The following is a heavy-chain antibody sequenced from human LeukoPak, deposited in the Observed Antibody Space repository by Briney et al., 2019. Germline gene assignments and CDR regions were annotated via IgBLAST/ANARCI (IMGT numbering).Heavy chain of an antibody. CDR2: ISSSGSTR. D-gene: IGHD3-9*01. V-gene: IGHV3-48*03. CDR3: ARGWRYFDC. Sequence: GGSLRLSCAASGFTFSGYEMNWVRQAPGKGLEWVSYISSSGSTRYYADSVKGRFTISRDNAKNSLSLQMNSLRAEDTAVYYCARGWRYFDCWGQGTLVTVSS. J-gene: IGHJ4*02. CDR1: GFTFSGYE.